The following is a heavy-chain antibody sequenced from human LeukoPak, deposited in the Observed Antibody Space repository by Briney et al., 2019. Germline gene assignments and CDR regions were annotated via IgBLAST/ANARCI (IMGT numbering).Heavy chain of an antibody. V-gene: IGHV1-18*01. CDR3: TRVSGGEWLAAAFDI. Sequence: ASVKVSCKASDYIFSTYGISWVRQAPGQGLEWMGWISAYNGNTNYAQKFQGRVSMTTDTSTRTAYMELGSLRSDDTAVYYCTRVSGGEWLAAAFDIWGQGTMVTVSS. CDR2: ISAYNGNT. D-gene: IGHD3-3*01. CDR1: DYIFSTYG. J-gene: IGHJ3*02.